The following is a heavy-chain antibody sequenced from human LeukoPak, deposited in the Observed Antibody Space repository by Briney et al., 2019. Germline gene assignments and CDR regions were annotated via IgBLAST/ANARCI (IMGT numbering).Heavy chain of an antibody. Sequence: GGSLRLSCAGPGFTFDDYAMHWVRQAPGKGLEWVSGIYWNCGSIRYAASVKGRFTISRDNAKNSLYLQMNSLRAEDMALYYCAKTSTSYCAGDCLPGYFDLWGRGTLVTVSS. V-gene: IGHV3-9*03. CDR3: AKTSTSYCAGDCLPGYFDL. CDR2: IYWNCGSI. CDR1: GFTFDDYA. D-gene: IGHD2-21*02. J-gene: IGHJ2*01.